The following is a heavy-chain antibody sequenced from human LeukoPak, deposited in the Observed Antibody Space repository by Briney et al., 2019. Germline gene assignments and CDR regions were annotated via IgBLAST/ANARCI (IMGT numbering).Heavy chain of an antibody. J-gene: IGHJ4*02. CDR2: ISGSGGST. Sequence: GGSLRLSCAASGFTFSSHAMSWVRQAPGKGLGWVSAISGSGGSTYYADSVKGRFTISRDNSKNTLYLQMNSLRAEDTAVYYCAKRHYDFWSGYQNQMYYFDYWGQGTLVTVSS. CDR3: AKRHYDFWSGYQNQMYYFDY. V-gene: IGHV3-23*01. D-gene: IGHD3-3*01. CDR1: GFTFSSHA.